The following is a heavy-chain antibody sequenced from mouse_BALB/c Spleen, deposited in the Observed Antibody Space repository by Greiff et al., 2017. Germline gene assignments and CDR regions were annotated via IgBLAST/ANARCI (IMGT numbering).Heavy chain of an antibody. D-gene: IGHD1-2*01. Sequence: QVHVKQSGAELVRPGASVKLSCKASGYTFTSYWMNWVKQRPEQGLEWIGRIDPYDSETHYNQKFKDKAILTVDKSSSTAYMQLSSLTSEDSAVYYGARSEITTATHAMDYWGQGTSVTVSS. CDR1: GYTFTSYW. CDR2: IDPYDSET. CDR3: ARSEITTATHAMDY. V-gene: IGHV1-52*01. J-gene: IGHJ4*01.